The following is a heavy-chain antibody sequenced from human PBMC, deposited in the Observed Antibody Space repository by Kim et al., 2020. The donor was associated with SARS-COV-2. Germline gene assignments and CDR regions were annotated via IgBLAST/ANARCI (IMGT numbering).Heavy chain of an antibody. CDR3: ARVGNQYNWTYEGGWF. V-gene: IGHV4-39*01. Sequence: SETLSLTCTVSGGSISSSSYYWGWIRQPPGKGLEWIGSIYYSGSTYYNPSLKSRVTISVDTSKNQFSLKLSSVTAADTAVYYCARVGNQYNWTYEGGWF. J-gene: IGHJ5*01. CDR2: IYYSGST. D-gene: IGHD1-7*01. CDR1: GGSISSSSYY.